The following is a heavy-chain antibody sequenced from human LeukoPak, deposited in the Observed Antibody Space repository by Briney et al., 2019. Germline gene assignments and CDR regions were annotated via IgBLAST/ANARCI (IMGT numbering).Heavy chain of an antibody. J-gene: IGHJ4*02. Sequence: SETRSLTCTVSGGSISSGSYYWSWIRQPAGKGLEWIRRIYTSGSTNYNPSLKSRVTISVDTSKNQFSLKLSSVTAADTAVYYCAREAVGWDYFDYWGQGTLVTVSS. D-gene: IGHD2-15*01. V-gene: IGHV4-61*02. CDR1: GGSISSGSYY. CDR3: AREAVGWDYFDY. CDR2: IYTSGST.